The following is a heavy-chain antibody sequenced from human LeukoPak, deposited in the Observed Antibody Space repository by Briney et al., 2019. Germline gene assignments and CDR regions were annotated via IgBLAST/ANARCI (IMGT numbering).Heavy chain of an antibody. D-gene: IGHD5-18*01. CDR2: IKQDGSEK. CDR1: GFTFSSYW. CDR3: ATGYSYAHY. Sequence: PGRSLRLSCAASGFTFSSYWMSWVRQAPGKGLEWVANIKQDGSEKYYVDSVKGRFTISRDNAKNSLYLQMNSLRAEDTAVYFCATGYSYAHYWGQGTLVTVSS. V-gene: IGHV3-7*01. J-gene: IGHJ4*02.